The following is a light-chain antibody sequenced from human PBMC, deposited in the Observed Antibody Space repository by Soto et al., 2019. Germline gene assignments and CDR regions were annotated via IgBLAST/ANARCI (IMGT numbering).Light chain of an antibody. J-gene: IGKJ1*01. CDR2: GAS. V-gene: IGKV3-20*01. CDR1: QSVSSTY. Sequence: EIVMTQSPATLSVSPGERATLSCRASQSVSSTYLGWYQQKPGQAPRLLIYGASSRATGIPDRFSGSGSGTDFTLTISRLEPEDFAVYYCQHYGTSATWAFGQGTKVDI. CDR3: QHYGTSATWA.